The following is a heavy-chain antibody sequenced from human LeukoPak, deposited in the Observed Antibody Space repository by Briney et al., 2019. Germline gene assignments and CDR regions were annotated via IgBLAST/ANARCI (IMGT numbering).Heavy chain of an antibody. D-gene: IGHD3-10*01. Sequence: SETLSLTCAVYGGSFSGYFWSWIRQPPGKGLEWIGEINHSGSTNYNPSFKSRVTISADTSKNHFSLNLSSVTVADTAVYYCATYASERNYWGQGTLVTVSS. CDR1: GGSFSGYF. V-gene: IGHV4-34*01. CDR2: INHSGST. CDR3: ATYASERNY. J-gene: IGHJ4*02.